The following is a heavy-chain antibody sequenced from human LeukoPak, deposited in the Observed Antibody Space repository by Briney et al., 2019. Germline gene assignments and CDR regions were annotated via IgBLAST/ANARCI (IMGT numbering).Heavy chain of an antibody. V-gene: IGHV3-21*01. J-gene: IGHJ3*02. Sequence: GGSLRLSCAASGFTFSSYSMNWVRQAPGKGLEWVPSISSSSSYIYYADSVKGRFTISRDNAKNSLYLQMNSLRAEATAVYYCARDLSSSWTRVALDIWRQGTMVTVSS. CDR2: ISSSSSYI. CDR3: ARDLSSSWTRVALDI. CDR1: GFTFSSYS. D-gene: IGHD6-13*01.